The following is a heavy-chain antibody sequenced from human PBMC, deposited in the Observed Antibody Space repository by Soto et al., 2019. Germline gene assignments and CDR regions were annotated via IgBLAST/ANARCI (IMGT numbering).Heavy chain of an antibody. Sequence: QVQLVESGGGVVQPGTSLIISCVGSGFTFSTYAMHWVRQAPGKGLQWVSVITSDGSKKYSADSVKGRFIISRDNYKNTLYLHMNTLRTEDTAVYYCARTVASAGPDAFDIWGQGTVLTVSS. J-gene: IGHJ3*02. CDR2: ITSDGSKK. CDR3: ARTVASAGPDAFDI. D-gene: IGHD6-13*01. V-gene: IGHV3-30-3*01. CDR1: GFTFSTYA.